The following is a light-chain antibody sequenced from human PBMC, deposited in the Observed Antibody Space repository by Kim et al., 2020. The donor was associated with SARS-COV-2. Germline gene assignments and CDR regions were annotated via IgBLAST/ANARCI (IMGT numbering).Light chain of an antibody. CDR1: QSVSSN. V-gene: IGKV3-15*01. CDR2: GAS. J-gene: IGKJ1*01. Sequence: EIVMTQSQATLSVSPGERATLSCRASQSVSSNLAWYQHKPGQAPRLLIYGASTRATGIPARFSGSGSGTEFTLTISSLQSEDFAVYYCQQYNNWPRTFGQGTKVDIK. CDR3: QQYNNWPRT.